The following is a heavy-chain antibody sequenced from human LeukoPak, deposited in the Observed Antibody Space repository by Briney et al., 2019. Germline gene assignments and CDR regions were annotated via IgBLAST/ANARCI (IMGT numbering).Heavy chain of an antibody. CDR1: GFTYEDYT. J-gene: IGHJ4*02. D-gene: IGHD3-22*01. CDR2: ISWDVTP. V-gene: IGHV3-43*01. CDR3: VKDLSYESSGDVFDY. Sequence: GGSLRLSCAASGFTYEDYTMHWVRQAPGQTLEWVALISWDVTPDYTDSVKGRFTISRDNSKNSLYLQMDTLRSEDTAVYYCVKDLSYESSGDVFDYWGQGALVTVSS.